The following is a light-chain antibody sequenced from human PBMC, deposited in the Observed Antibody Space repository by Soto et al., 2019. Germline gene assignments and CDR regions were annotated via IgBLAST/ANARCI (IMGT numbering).Light chain of an antibody. J-gene: IGKJ1*01. CDR2: KAS. CDR3: QQSWT. CDR1: QSISTW. V-gene: IGKV1-5*03. Sequence: DIQMIQSPSTLSASIGDRVTITCRASQSISTWLAWYQQKPGKAPRLLIYKASSLQSGVPSRFSGSASGTEFTLTVSSLQPDDFATYYCQQSWTFGQGTKVEIK.